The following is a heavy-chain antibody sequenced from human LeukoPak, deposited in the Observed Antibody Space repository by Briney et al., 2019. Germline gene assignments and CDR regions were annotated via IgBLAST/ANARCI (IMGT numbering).Heavy chain of an antibody. D-gene: IGHD5-18*01. Sequence: GESPKISGKGSGYSFTNDWVTRVRQMPGKGLEWMGRIDPSDSYTNYSPSFQGHVTISTDKSTSTAYLQWSSLKASDTAMYYCARQRYSYYNDYWGQGTLVTVSS. CDR1: GYSFTNDW. J-gene: IGHJ4*02. V-gene: IGHV5-10-1*01. CDR2: IDPSDSYT. CDR3: ARQRYSYYNDY.